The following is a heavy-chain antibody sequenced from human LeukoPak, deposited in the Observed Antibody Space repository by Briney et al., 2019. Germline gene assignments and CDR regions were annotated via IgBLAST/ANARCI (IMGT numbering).Heavy chain of an antibody. D-gene: IGHD2-21*02. Sequence: ASVKVSCKASGGTFSSYAISWVRQAPGQGLEWMGGIIPIFGTANYAQKFQGRVTFTAVESTSTAYMELSSLRSEDTAVYYCAREEVTDYYYYYYMDVWGKGTTVTVSS. J-gene: IGHJ6*03. V-gene: IGHV1-69*13. CDR1: GGTFSSYA. CDR3: AREEVTDYYYYYYMDV. CDR2: IIPIFGTA.